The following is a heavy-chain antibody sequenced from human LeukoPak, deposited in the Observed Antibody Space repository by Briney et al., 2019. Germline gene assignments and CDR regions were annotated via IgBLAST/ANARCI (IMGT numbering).Heavy chain of an antibody. CDR3: ARSSGSYFLGDY. D-gene: IGHD3-10*01. V-gene: IGHV4-39*01. Sequence: SETLSLTCTVSGGSISSSSYYWGWIRQPPGKGLEWIGSIYYNGSTYYNPSLKSRVTISVDTSKNQFSLKLSSVTAADTAVYYCARSSGSYFLGDYWGQGTLVTVSS. CDR1: GGSISSSSYY. J-gene: IGHJ4*02. CDR2: IYYNGST.